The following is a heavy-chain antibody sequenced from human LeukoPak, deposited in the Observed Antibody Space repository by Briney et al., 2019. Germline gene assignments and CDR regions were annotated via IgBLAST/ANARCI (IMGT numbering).Heavy chain of an antibody. Sequence: GGSLRLSCAASGFTFSSYWMSGLRQAPGKGLECVANIKQDGSEKYYVDSVKGRFTISRDNAKNSLYLQMNSLRAEDTAVYYCARAPYYDGSRSDAFDIWGQGTMVTVSS. V-gene: IGHV3-7*01. J-gene: IGHJ3*02. CDR3: ARAPYYDGSRSDAFDI. D-gene: IGHD3-10*01. CDR1: GFTFSSYW. CDR2: IKQDGSEK.